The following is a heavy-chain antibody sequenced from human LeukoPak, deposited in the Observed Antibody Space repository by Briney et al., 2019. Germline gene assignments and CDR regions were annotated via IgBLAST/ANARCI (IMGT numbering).Heavy chain of an antibody. CDR3: ARRVDY. CDR2: ITGGGTFT. Sequence: KTGGSLRLSCEASGFSFSQHSMGWVRLAPGKGLEWVSSITGGGTFTFYADTVKGRFTVSRDNANNLLFLQLHSLRAEDTAVYYCARRVDYWGQGTLVTVSS. J-gene: IGHJ4*02. CDR1: GFSFSQHS. V-gene: IGHV3-21*01.